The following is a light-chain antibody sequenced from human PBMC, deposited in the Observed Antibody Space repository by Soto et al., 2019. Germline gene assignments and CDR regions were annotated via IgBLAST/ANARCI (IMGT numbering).Light chain of an antibody. CDR3: QPYNSYPLT. J-gene: IGKJ4*01. Sequence: DIQMTQSPSTLSASVGDRVTITCRASQSISSWLDWYQQKPGKAPKLLIYKASSLESGVPSRFSGSGSGTEFTLTISSLQPDDFATYYCQPYNSYPLTFGGGTKVEIK. CDR1: QSISSW. CDR2: KAS. V-gene: IGKV1-5*03.